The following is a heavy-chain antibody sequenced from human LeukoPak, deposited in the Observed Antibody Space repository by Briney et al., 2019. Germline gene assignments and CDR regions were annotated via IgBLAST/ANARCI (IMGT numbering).Heavy chain of an antibody. V-gene: IGHV4-61*08. Sequence: SETLSLTCTVSGGSISSGDYYWSWIRQPPGKGLEWIGYIYYRGSTNYNPSLESRVTISVESSKNQFSLKLSSVTAADTAFYYCARVKDLTFDIWGQGTMVTVSS. CDR3: ARVKDLTFDI. J-gene: IGHJ3*02. CDR1: GGSISSGDYY. CDR2: IYYRGST.